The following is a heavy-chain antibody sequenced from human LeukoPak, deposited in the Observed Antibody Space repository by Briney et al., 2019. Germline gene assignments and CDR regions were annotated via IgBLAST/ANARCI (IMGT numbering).Heavy chain of an antibody. CDR1: GFTFGDYA. V-gene: IGHV3-49*04. CDR2: IRNQPYGGTT. Sequence: GGSLRLSCTASGFTFGDYAMGWVRQAPGKGLEWVGFIRNQPYGGTTEYAASVKGRFTISRDDSKSIAYLQMNSLNTEDTAVYYCIAGIPNFDYWGQGTLVTVSS. J-gene: IGHJ4*02. D-gene: IGHD6-13*01. CDR3: IAGIPNFDY.